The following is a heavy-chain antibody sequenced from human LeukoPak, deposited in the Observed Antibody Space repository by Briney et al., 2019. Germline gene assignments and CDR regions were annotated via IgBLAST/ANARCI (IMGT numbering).Heavy chain of an antibody. CDR2: INHSGRT. D-gene: IGHD2-2*01. CDR1: GGSFSDYF. V-gene: IGHV4-34*01. Sequence: SETLSPTCAVYGGSFSDYFWGWIRQPPGKGLEWIGEINHSGRTYYNPSLKSRVTISVDTSKNQFSLNLSSVAAADTAVYYCARVAVVVPAATFDYWGQGTLVTVSS. J-gene: IGHJ4*02. CDR3: ARVAVVVPAATFDY.